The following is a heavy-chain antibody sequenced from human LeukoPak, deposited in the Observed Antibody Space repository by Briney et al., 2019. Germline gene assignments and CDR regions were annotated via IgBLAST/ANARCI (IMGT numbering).Heavy chain of an antibody. D-gene: IGHD5-12*01. CDR2: IYYSGST. Sequence: PSETLSLTCTVSGGSISSYYWSWIRQPPGKGLEWIGYIYYSGSTNYNPSLKSRVTISVDTSKNQFSLKLSSVTAADTAVYYCAREQGYVVDYWGQGTLVTVSS. J-gene: IGHJ4*02. V-gene: IGHV4-59*01. CDR3: AREQGYVVDY. CDR1: GGSISSYY.